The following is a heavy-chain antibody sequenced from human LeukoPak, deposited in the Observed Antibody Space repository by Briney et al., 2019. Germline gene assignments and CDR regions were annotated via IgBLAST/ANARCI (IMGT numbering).Heavy chain of an antibody. CDR1: GFTFSSYW. Sequence: GGSLRLSCAASGFTFSSYWMSWVRQAPGKGLEWVANIKQDGSEKYYVDSVKGRFTISRDNAKNSLYLQMSSLRVEDTAVYYCARKSVTTSSWTAFDLWGQGTMVTVSS. CDR2: IKQDGSEK. V-gene: IGHV3-7*01. D-gene: IGHD4-17*01. J-gene: IGHJ3*01. CDR3: ARKSVTTSSWTAFDL.